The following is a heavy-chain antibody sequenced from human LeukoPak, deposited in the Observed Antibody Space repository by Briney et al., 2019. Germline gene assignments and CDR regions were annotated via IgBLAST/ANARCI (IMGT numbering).Heavy chain of an antibody. D-gene: IGHD3-22*01. Sequence: SETLSLTCAVYGGSFSGYYWSWIRQPPGKGLEWIGEINHSGSTNYNPSLKSRVTISVDTSKNQFSLKLSSVTAADTAVYYCARVPAGYDKAVYWGQGTLVTFSS. V-gene: IGHV4-34*01. CDR2: INHSGST. J-gene: IGHJ4*02. CDR3: ARVPAGYDKAVY. CDR1: GGSFSGYY.